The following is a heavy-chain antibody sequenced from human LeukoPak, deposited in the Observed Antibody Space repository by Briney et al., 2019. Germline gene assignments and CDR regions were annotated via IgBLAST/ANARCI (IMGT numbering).Heavy chain of an antibody. J-gene: IGHJ4*02. CDR3: AKDRRNNYEVCDY. Sequence: GGSLRLSCAASGFTLSSYGMHWVRQAPGKGLEWVAFIRYDGSNKYYTDSVRGRFTISRDNAKNTLYLQTNSLSAEDTAEYYCAKDRRNNYEVCDYWGQGTLVTVSS. CDR2: IRYDGSNK. D-gene: IGHD4-11*01. CDR1: GFTLSSYG. V-gene: IGHV3-30*02.